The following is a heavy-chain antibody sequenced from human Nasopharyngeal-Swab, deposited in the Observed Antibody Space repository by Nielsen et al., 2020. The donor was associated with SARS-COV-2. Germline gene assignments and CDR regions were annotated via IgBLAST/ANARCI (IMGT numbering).Heavy chain of an antibody. J-gene: IGHJ4*02. CDR2: ISGSGGST. Sequence: GESLKISCAASGFTFSSHAMSWVRQAPGKGLEWVSAISGSGGSTYYADSVKGRFTISRDNSKNTLYLQMNSLRAEDTAVYYCAKVGQGYDILTGYRYWGQGTLVTVSS. D-gene: IGHD3-9*01. V-gene: IGHV3-23*01. CDR3: AKVGQGYDILTGYRY. CDR1: GFTFSSHA.